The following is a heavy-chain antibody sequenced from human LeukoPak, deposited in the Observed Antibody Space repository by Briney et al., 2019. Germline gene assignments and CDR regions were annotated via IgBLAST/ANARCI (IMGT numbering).Heavy chain of an antibody. D-gene: IGHD6-13*01. CDR1: GFTLDDYG. CDR2: RNGGST. CDR3: ARDLYSSSWYFVSPGGY. V-gene: IGHV3-20*04. J-gene: IGHJ4*02. Sequence: GGSLRLPCAASGFTLDDYGMSWARHAPGKGLEWVSGRNGGSTGYADSVKGRFTISRDNAKNSLYLQMNSLRAEDTALYYCARDLYSSSWYFVSPGGYWGQGTLVTVSS.